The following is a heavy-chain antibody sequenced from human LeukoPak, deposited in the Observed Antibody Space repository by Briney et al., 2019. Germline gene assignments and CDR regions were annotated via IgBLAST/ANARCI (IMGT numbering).Heavy chain of an antibody. J-gene: IGHJ4*02. CDR1: GGTFSSYA. CDR2: IIPIFGTA. D-gene: IGHD4-17*01. CDR3: ARDGYGDLPAY. V-gene: IGHV1-69*06. Sequence: ASVKVSCKASGGTFSSYAISWVRQAPGQGLEWMGGIIPIFGTANYAQKFQGRVTITADKSTSTAHMELSSLRSEDTAVYYCARDGYGDLPAYWGQGTLVTVSS.